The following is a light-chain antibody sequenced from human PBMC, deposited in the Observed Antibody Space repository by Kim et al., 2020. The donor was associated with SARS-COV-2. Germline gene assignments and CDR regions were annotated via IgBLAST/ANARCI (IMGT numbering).Light chain of an antibody. CDR1: QSVSSY. Sequence: PGETATLSCRASQSVSSYFAWYQQTPGQAPRLLIYDASNRATGIPARFSGSGSGTEFTLTISSLEPEDFAVYYCQQQSNWPPIFTFGPGTKVDIK. CDR3: QQQSNWPPIFT. J-gene: IGKJ3*01. CDR2: DAS. V-gene: IGKV3-11*01.